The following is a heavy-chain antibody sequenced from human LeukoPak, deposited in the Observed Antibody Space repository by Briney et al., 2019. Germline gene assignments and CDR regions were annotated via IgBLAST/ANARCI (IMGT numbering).Heavy chain of an antibody. CDR2: VSDDGNNI. CDR1: RFTFSTYW. J-gene: IGHJ4*02. Sequence: GGSLRLSCAASRFTFSTYWMHWVRQAPGKGLEWVAVVSDDGNNIYYADSVKGRFTISRDNSKNTLYLQTNSLRAEDTALYYCVRDRDSTGYYDYWGQGTLVTVSS. D-gene: IGHD3-22*01. CDR3: VRDRDSTGYYDY. V-gene: IGHV3-30*03.